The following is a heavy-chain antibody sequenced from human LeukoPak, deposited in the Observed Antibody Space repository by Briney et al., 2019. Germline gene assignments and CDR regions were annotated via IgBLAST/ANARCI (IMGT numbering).Heavy chain of an antibody. V-gene: IGHV3-30*02. CDR3: VKGGLRGNWVASLDI. D-gene: IGHD7-27*01. J-gene: IGHJ3*02. CDR2: LHYYGADE. CDR1: GIILKNYD. Sequence: GGSLRLSYAASGIILKNYDMHSFRQAPGQGLEGQTYLHYYGADEHYADSLKDRFTVSRDNSSNTLYLQMNSLRDEDTAVYYCVKGGLRGNWVASLDIWRHGTMVTV.